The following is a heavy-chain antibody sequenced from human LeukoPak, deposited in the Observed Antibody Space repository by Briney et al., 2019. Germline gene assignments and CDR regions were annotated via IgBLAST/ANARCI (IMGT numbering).Heavy chain of an antibody. Sequence: QPGGSLRLSSAASGFTFSSFAMTWVRQAPGKGLEGGSGINTCGGTTDYAVSVKGPFTIYRDNSKNTLYLQMNSLRAEDTAVYYCAKGSGWYVWGQGTLVTVSS. CDR1: GFTFSSFA. V-gene: IGHV3-23*01. CDR3: AKGSGWYV. J-gene: IGHJ4*02. D-gene: IGHD6-19*01. CDR2: INTCGGTT.